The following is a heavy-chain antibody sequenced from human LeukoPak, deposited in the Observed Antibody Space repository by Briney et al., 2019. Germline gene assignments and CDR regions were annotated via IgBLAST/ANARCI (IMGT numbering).Heavy chain of an antibody. Sequence: SVKVSCKASGGTFSSYAISWVRQALGQGLEWMGRIIPILGIANYAQKFQGRVTITADKSTSTAYMELSSLRSEDTAVYYCARVESSGDGMDVWGQGTTVTVSS. CDR3: ARVESSGDGMDV. D-gene: IGHD6-19*01. J-gene: IGHJ6*02. CDR2: IIPILGIA. CDR1: GGTFSSYA. V-gene: IGHV1-69*04.